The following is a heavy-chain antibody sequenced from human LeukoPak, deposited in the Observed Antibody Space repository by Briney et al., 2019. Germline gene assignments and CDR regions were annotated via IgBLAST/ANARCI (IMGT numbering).Heavy chain of an antibody. J-gene: IGHJ5*02. CDR2: IKPKTDGETT. V-gene: IGHV3-15*07. D-gene: IGHD4-17*01. CDR1: GFTFSNAY. CDR3: TTLYGDDNWFDP. Sequence: GGSLRLSCAASGFTFSNAYMNWVRQAPGKGLEWVGRIKPKTDGETTEYAAPVKDRFSISRDDSKSMMYLQMNSLKTEDTAVYYCTTLYGDDNWFDPWGQGTLVTVSS.